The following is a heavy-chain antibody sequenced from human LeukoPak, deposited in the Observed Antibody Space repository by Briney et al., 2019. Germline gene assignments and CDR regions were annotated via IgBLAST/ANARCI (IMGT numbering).Heavy chain of an antibody. D-gene: IGHD1-7*01. V-gene: IGHV1-69*05. CDR2: IIPIFGTA. J-gene: IGHJ3*02. CDR3: ARRAEVYNWNYADAFDI. CDR1: GGTFSSYA. Sequence: SVKVSCKASGGTFSSYAISWVRQAPGQGLEWMGRIIPIFGTANYAQKFQGRVTITTDESTSTAYMELSSLRSEDTAVYCCARRAEVYNWNYADAFDIWGQGTMVTVSS.